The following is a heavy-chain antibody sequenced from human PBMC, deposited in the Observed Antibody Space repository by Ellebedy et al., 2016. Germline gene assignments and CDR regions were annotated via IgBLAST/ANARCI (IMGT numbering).Heavy chain of an antibody. D-gene: IGHD3-10*01. CDR1: GFSLSNTSMG. Sequence: SGPTLVKPTETLTLTCTVSGFSLSNTSMGVSWIRQPPGRALEWLAHIFSHDEKSYNTALQRRLTVSKDTSRSQVVLTMTNMDPVDTASYYCARAVYGSGTYYYFDYWGQGTLVTVSS. V-gene: IGHV2-26*01. CDR2: IFSHDEK. J-gene: IGHJ4*02. CDR3: ARAVYGSGTYYYFDY.